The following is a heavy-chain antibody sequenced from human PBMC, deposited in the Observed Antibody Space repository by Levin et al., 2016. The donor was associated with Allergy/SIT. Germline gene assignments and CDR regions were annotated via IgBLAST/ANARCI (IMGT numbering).Heavy chain of an antibody. CDR2: IIPIFGTA. D-gene: IGHD3-22*01. J-gene: IGHJ6*03. V-gene: IGHV1-69*01. CDR3: ALKGDYYDSSGPELGRGPLGSAVSYYYMDV. Sequence: WVRQAPGQGLEWMGGIIPIFGTANYAQKFQGRVTITADESTSTAYMELSSLRSEDTAVYYCALKGDYYDSSGPELGRGPLGSAVSYYYMDVWGKGTTVTVSS.